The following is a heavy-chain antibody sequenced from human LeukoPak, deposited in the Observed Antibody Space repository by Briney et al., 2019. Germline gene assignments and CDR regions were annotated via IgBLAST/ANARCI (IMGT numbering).Heavy chain of an antibody. J-gene: IGHJ4*02. Sequence: SETLSLTCTVSGDSVSNSLYYWSWIRQPPGKGLEWIGYIYYNGGTNYNPSLKSRVIISIDTSTNQFSLRLNSMTAADTAVYYCARVLRAASWRSYDYWGQGSLVTVSS. CDR3: ARVLRAASWRSYDY. CDR2: IYYNGGT. CDR1: GDSVSNSLYY. V-gene: IGHV4-61*01. D-gene: IGHD5-18*01.